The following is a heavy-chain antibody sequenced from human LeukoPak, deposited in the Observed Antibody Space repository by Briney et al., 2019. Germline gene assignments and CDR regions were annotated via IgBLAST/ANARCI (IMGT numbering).Heavy chain of an antibody. CDR2: IHYSGST. J-gene: IGHJ4*02. CDR1: GDSISSTSCY. CDR3: ARHEDLREWFGELYFDY. D-gene: IGHD3-10*01. Sequence: SETLSLTCAVSGDSISSTSCYWGWIRQPPGKGLEWIGSIHYSGSTYYSPSLKSRITISIDTSKNQFSLKLSYVTAADTAVYYCARHEDLREWFGELYFDYWGQGTLVTVSS. V-gene: IGHV4-39*01.